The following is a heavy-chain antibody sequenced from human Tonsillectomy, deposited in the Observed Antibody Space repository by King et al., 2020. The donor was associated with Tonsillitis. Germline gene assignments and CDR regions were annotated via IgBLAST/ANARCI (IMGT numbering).Heavy chain of an antibody. CDR3: ATSIAVAGLVRFDP. CDR1: GASISTGYYY. Sequence: QLQESGPGLVKPSQTLSLTCTVSGASISTGYYYWTWIRQPPGKGLEWIGYIHRTGNTYYSPSLKSRGTISLDTSKNQFSLKLRSVTAADTAVYYCATSIAVAGLVRFDPWGQGTLVTVSS. CDR2: IHRTGNT. J-gene: IGHJ5*02. D-gene: IGHD6-19*01. V-gene: IGHV4-30-4*01.